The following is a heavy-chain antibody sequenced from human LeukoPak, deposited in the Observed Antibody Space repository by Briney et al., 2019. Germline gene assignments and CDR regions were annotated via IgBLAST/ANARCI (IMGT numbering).Heavy chain of an antibody. J-gene: IGHJ6*02. Sequence: PSETLSPTCAVSGGSISSGGYSWSWIRQPPGKGLEWIGYIYHSGSTYYNPSLKSRVTISVDRSKNQFSLKLSSVTAADTAVYYCASLNYYYYGMDVWGQGTTVTVSS. CDR3: ASLNYYYYGMDV. V-gene: IGHV4-30-2*01. CDR1: GGSISSGGYS. CDR2: IYHSGST.